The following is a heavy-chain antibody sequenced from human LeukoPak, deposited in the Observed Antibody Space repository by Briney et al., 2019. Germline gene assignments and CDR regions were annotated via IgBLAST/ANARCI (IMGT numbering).Heavy chain of an antibody. CDR1: GYRFTSYW. V-gene: IGHV5-10-1*01. J-gene: IGHJ4*02. D-gene: IGHD3-22*01. Sequence: GESLQISCKGAGYRFTSYWISWGRQMPGKGLEWMGRINPSDSYTNYSPSFQGHVTISADKSISTAYLQWSSLKASDTAMYYCARRRALDSSGYYSDYWGQGTLVTVSS. CDR2: INPSDSYT. CDR3: ARRRALDSSGYYSDY.